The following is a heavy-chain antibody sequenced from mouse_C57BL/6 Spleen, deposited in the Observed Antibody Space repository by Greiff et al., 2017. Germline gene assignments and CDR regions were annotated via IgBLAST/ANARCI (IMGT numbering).Heavy chain of an antibody. CDR3: ARGGLRPYDFEY. CDR1: GYTFTSYW. Sequence: QVQLQQPGAELVMPGASVKLSCKASGYTFTSYWMHWVKQRPGQGLEWIGEIDPSDSYTNYNQKFKGKSTLTVDKSSSTAYMQRSSLTSEDSAVYYCARGGLRPYDFEYWGKGTTLTVSS. D-gene: IGHD2-2*01. J-gene: IGHJ2*01. V-gene: IGHV1-69*01. CDR2: IDPSDSYT.